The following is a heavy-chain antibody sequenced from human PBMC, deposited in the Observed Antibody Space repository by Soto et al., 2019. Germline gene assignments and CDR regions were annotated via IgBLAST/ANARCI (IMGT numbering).Heavy chain of an antibody. CDR1: GFTFSSYG. CDR2: IWYDGSNK. CDR3: ARESAPAAMFEGVDY. J-gene: IGHJ4*02. D-gene: IGHD2-2*01. Sequence: GGSLRLSCAASGFTFSSYGMHWVRQAPGKGLEWVAVIWYDGSNKYYADSVKGRFTISRDNSKNTLYLQMNSLRAEDTAVYYCARESAPAAMFEGVDYWGQGTLVTVSS. V-gene: IGHV3-33*01.